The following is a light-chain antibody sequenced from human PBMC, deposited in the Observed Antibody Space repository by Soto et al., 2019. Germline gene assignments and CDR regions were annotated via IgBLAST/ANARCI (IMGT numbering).Light chain of an antibody. CDR1: QSVSSN. CDR2: GAS. CDR3: QQRSNWLIT. V-gene: IGKV3-15*01. Sequence: EIVMTQSPATLSVSPLERATLCFRASQSVSSNLAWYQQKPGQAPRLLIYGASTRATGIPARFSGSGSGTDFTLTISSLQSEDFAVYYCQQRSNWLITFGQGTRLEIK. J-gene: IGKJ5*01.